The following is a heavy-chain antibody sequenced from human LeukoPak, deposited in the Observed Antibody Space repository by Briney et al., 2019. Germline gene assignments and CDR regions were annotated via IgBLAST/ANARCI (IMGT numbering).Heavy chain of an antibody. CDR1: GFSLSTSGMC. CDR2: IDWDDDK. Sequence: SGPTLVNPPQTLTLTCTFSGFSLSTSGMCVSWIRQPPGKALEWLARIDWDDDKYYSTSLKTRLTISKDTSKNQVVLTMTNMDPVDTATYYCARIPLGVTFSSYYYYGMDVWGQGTTVTVSS. V-gene: IGHV2-70*11. CDR3: ARIPLGVTFSSYYYYGMDV. D-gene: IGHD3-10*01. J-gene: IGHJ6*02.